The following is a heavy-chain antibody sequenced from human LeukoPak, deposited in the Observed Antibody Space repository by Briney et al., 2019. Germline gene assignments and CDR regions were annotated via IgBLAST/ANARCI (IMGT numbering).Heavy chain of an antibody. CDR2: ISAYNGNT. CDR1: GYTFTSYG. Sequence: ASVKVSCKASGYTFTSYGISWVRQDPGQGLEWMGWISAYNGNTNYAQKLQARVTMTTDTSTSTAYMELRSLRSGDTAVYYCARVATRKWELLYYFDYWGQGTLVTVSS. V-gene: IGHV1-18*01. D-gene: IGHD1-26*01. J-gene: IGHJ4*02. CDR3: ARVATRKWELLYYFDY.